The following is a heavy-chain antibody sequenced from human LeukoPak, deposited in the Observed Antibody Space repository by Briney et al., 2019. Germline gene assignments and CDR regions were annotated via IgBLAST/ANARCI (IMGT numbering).Heavy chain of an antibody. CDR1: GYTFTSYG. J-gene: IGHJ4*02. CDR2: IDPDSGGT. Sequence: GASVNVSFKAPGYTFTSYGISWVRQAPGQGLEWMGRIDPDSGGTHYGQKFQGRVTVTRDTSITTVYMELSGLTSDDTAVYYCARVPGPYTTSRFDFWGQGTLVTVSS. CDR3: ARVPGPYTTSRFDF. D-gene: IGHD2-2*02. V-gene: IGHV1-2*02.